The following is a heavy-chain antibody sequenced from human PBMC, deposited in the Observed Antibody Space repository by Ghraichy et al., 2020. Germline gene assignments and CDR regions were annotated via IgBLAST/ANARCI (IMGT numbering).Heavy chain of an antibody. V-gene: IGHV3-23*01. D-gene: IGHD6-19*01. Sequence: GESLNISCAASGFTFSGYAMSWVRQAPGKGLEWVSAISGSGGSTYYADSVKGRFTISRDNSKNTLYLQMNSLRAEDTAVYYCAKGALQQIAMAVGWGQGTLVTVSS. CDR1: GFTFSGYA. CDR2: ISGSGGST. J-gene: IGHJ4*02. CDR3: AKGALQQIAMAVG.